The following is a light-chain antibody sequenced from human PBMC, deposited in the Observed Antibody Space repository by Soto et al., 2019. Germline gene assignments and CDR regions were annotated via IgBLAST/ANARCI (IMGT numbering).Light chain of an antibody. Sequence: EIVLTQSPRTLSLSPGERATLTCRASQSVSRSYLAWHQQHPGQALRLLIYGASSRATGIPDSFSGSGSGTDCTLTSSRLEPEDFGVYYCQRYGSSPLTFGQGTRLEIK. CDR3: QRYGSSPLT. CDR1: QSVSRSY. V-gene: IGKV3-20*01. CDR2: GAS. J-gene: IGKJ5*01.